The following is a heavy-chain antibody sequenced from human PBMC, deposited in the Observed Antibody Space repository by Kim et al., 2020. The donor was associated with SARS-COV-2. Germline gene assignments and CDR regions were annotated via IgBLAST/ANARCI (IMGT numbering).Heavy chain of an antibody. D-gene: IGHD3-3*01. CDR1: GFAIADNY. CDR2: VYDDGKS. J-gene: IGHJ4*02. Sequence: GGSLRLSCAASGFAIADNYMSWVRQAPGKGPEWVAAVYDDGKSEYADYAKGRFIIFRDDSKKMTLFQMDSMRTDEKAAYYCTRMDFGYDNWGQGTRVSVS. V-gene: IGHV3-53*01. CDR3: TRMDFGYDN.